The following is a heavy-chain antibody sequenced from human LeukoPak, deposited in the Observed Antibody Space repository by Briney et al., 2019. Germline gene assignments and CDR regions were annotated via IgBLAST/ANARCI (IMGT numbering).Heavy chain of an antibody. Sequence: GGSLRLSCAASGFTFSDYYMSWIRQAPGKGLEWVSYISSSGSTIYYADSVKGRFTISRDNAKNSLYLQMNSLRTEDTAVYYCAREALWKAFDIWGQGTMVTVSS. D-gene: IGHD3-10*01. CDR1: GFTFSDYY. CDR3: AREALWKAFDI. J-gene: IGHJ3*02. V-gene: IGHV3-11*04. CDR2: ISSSGSTI.